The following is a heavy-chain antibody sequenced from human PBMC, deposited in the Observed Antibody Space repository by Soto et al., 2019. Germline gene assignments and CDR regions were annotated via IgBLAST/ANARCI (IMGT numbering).Heavy chain of an antibody. CDR1: GGSFSGYY. CDR3: ARHAWFGELFRPSGYYYYYMDV. D-gene: IGHD3-10*01. CDR2: INHSGST. J-gene: IGHJ6*03. Sequence: SETLSLTCAVYGGSFSGYYWSWIRQPPGKGLEWIGEINHSGSTNYNPSLKSRVTISVDTSKNQFSLKLSSVTAADTAVYYCARHAWFGELFRPSGYYYYYMDVWGKGTTVTVSS. V-gene: IGHV4-34*01.